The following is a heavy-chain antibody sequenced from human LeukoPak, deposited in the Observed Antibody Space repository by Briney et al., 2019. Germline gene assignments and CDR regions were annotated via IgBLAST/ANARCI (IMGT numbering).Heavy chain of an antibody. Sequence: TSETLSLTCAVYGGSFSGYYWSWIRQPPGKGLEWIGEINHSGSTNYNPSLKSRVTISVDTYKNQFSLKLSSVTAADTAVYYCANATMGFDPWGQGTLVTVSS. D-gene: IGHD3-10*01. J-gene: IGHJ5*02. CDR2: INHSGST. CDR3: ANATMGFDP. CDR1: GGSFSGYY. V-gene: IGHV4-34*01.